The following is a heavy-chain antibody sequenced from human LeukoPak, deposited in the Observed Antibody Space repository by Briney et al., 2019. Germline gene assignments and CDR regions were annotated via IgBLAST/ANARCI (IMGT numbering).Heavy chain of an antibody. V-gene: IGHV4-59*01. CDR2: IYYSGST. D-gene: IGHD2-21*01. J-gene: IGHJ3*02. Sequence: SETLSLTCTVSGGSIGTYYWSWIRQPPGKGLEWIGYIYYSGSTNYNPSLKSRVTISVDTSKNQFSLKLSSVTAADTAVYYCARGLDAFDIWGQGTMVTVSS. CDR3: ARGLDAFDI. CDR1: GGSIGTYY.